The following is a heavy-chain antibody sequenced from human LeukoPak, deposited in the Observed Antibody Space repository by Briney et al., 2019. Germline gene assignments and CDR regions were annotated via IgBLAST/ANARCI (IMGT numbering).Heavy chain of an antibody. D-gene: IGHD2-15*01. V-gene: IGHV3-53*01. CDR3: ATDPRRRRYCSGGSCPYYFDY. CDR1: GFTVSSNY. Sequence: GGSLRLSCAASGFTVSSNYMSWVRQAPGKGLEWVSVIYSGGSTYYADSVKGRFTISRDNSKNTLYLQMNSLRAEDTAVYYCATDPRRRRYCSGGSCPYYFDYWGQGTLVTVSS. J-gene: IGHJ4*02. CDR2: IYSGGST.